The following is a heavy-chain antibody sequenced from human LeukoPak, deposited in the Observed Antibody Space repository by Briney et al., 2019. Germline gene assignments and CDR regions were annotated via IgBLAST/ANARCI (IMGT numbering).Heavy chain of an antibody. Sequence: SETLSLTCIVSGGSISSSSYYWGWIRQPPGQGLEWIGIISYSGSTYYNPSLKSRVTISVDMSKNQFSLKLSSVTAADTAVYYCARHSYEGSDYWGQGTLLTVSA. CDR3: ARHSYEGSDY. CDR1: GGSISSSSYY. D-gene: IGHD5-12*01. CDR2: ISYSGST. J-gene: IGHJ4*02. V-gene: IGHV4-39*01.